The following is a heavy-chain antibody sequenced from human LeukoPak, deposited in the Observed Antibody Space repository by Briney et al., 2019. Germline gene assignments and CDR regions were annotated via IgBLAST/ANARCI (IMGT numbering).Heavy chain of an antibody. D-gene: IGHD3-10*01. CDR3: ARGWGYGSKPDFDP. V-gene: IGHV4-61*09. CDR2: IHTSGST. Sequence: SETLSLTCTVSGASISSTSYCWGWIRQPAGKGLEWIGHIHTSGSTNYNPSLKSRVTISVDTSKNQFSLKLSSVTAADTAVYYCARGWGYGSKPDFDPWGQGTLVTVSS. CDR1: GASISSTSYC. J-gene: IGHJ5*02.